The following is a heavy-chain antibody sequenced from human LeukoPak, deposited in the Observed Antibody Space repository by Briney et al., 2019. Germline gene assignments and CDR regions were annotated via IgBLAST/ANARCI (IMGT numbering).Heavy chain of an antibody. J-gene: IGHJ3*01. CDR3: ARKGLGRRDGFDV. CDR2: IYSSGST. Sequence: AETLSLTCTVSKSTFSGYARSWVRQPPGKGLEWVWYIYSSGSTNYNPSLKSRVIISVDTSKNQFSLKLSSVTAADTAVYYCARKGLGRRDGFDVWGQGTMVTVSS. V-gene: IGHV4-59*01. D-gene: IGHD3/OR15-3a*01. CDR1: KSTFSGYA.